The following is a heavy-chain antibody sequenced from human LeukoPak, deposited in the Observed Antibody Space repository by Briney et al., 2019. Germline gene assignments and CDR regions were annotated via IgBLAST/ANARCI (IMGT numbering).Heavy chain of an antibody. CDR2: VNGSGGST. D-gene: IGHD2-2*01. CDR1: GSTFSNYA. V-gene: IGHV3-23*01. Sequence: QPGGSLRLSCAASGSTFSNYAMSWVRQTPGRGLEWVSTVNGSGGSTYYADSVEGRFSISRDNSKNTLYLQMNSLRAEDTAVYYCAKPAQHNWFDPWGQGTLVTVSS. CDR3: AKPAQHNWFDP. J-gene: IGHJ5*02.